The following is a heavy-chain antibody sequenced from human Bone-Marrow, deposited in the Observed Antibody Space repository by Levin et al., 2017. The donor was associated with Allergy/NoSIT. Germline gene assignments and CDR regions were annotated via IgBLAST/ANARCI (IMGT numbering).Heavy chain of an antibody. J-gene: IGHJ5*01. D-gene: IGHD6-19*01. CDR3: AKGSSAGPAYNWFDS. V-gene: IGHV3-9*01. CDR2: ISWNSGDL. CDR1: GFTFDDFA. Sequence: SCAASGFTFDDFAMHWVRHTPGKGLEWVSGISWNSGDLYYADSVKGRFTISRDNAKKSLYLQMSSLRSDDTAFYYCAKGSSAGPAYNWFDSWGQGILVTVSS.